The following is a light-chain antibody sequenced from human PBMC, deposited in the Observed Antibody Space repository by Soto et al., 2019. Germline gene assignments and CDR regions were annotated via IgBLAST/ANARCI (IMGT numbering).Light chain of an antibody. CDR3: CSFTNSSTYG. Sequence: QSALTQPASVSGSPGQSITISCTGTSSDVGAYNYVSWYQQYPGKAPKVMIYDVTNRPSGVSNRFSGSRSGNTASLTISGLQAGDEAAYYCCSFTNSSTYGFGTGTKVTFL. CDR1: SSDVGAYNY. J-gene: IGLJ1*01. V-gene: IGLV2-14*01. CDR2: DVT.